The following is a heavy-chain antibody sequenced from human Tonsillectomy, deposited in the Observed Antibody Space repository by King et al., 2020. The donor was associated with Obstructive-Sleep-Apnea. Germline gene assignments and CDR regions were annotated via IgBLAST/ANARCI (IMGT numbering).Heavy chain of an antibody. Sequence: QLQESGPGLVKPSETLSLTCTVSGGSISSSSYYWGWFRQPPGQGLEWIGNIDYSWSTYSKPSLTSRVTMSVDTSKNQFSLKLSSVTAADTAIYYCARDPPSTSARSSLDYWGQGLLVTVSP. D-gene: IGHD5/OR15-5a*01. CDR1: GGSISSSSYY. V-gene: IGHV4-39*07. CDR3: ARDPPSTSARSSLDY. CDR2: IDYSWST. J-gene: IGHJ4*02.